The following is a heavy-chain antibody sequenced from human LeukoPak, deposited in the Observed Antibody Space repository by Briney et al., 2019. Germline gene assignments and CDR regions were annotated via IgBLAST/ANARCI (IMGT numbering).Heavy chain of an antibody. Sequence: ASVKVSCKASGGTFSSYAISWVRQAPGQGLEWMGRIIPILGIANYAQKFQGRVTITADKSTSTAYMELSSLRSDDTALYYCAREGVIGDGYNFFDYWGQGTLVTVSS. J-gene: IGHJ4*02. V-gene: IGHV1-69*04. D-gene: IGHD5-24*01. CDR1: GGTFSSYA. CDR3: AREGVIGDGYNFFDY. CDR2: IIPILGIA.